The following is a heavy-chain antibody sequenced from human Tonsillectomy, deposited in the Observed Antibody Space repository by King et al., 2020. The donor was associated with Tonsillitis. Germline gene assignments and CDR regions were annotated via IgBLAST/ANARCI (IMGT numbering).Heavy chain of an antibody. CDR2: IIPIFGTA. Sequence: VQLVESGAEVKKPGSSVKVSCKASGGTFSSYAISWVRQAPGQGLEWIGGIIPIFGTANYAQKFQGRVTITADESTSTAYMELSSLRSEDTAVYYCARAKEHDGIAPLGYWGQGTLVTVSS. J-gene: IGHJ4*02. CDR3: ARAKEHDGIAPLGY. D-gene: IGHD6-6*01. V-gene: IGHV1-69*01. CDR1: GGTFSSYA.